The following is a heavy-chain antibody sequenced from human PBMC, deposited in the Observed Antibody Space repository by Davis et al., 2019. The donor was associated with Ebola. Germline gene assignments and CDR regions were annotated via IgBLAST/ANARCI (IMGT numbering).Heavy chain of an antibody. D-gene: IGHD2-15*01. J-gene: IGHJ5*02. Sequence: MPSETLSLTCAVYGGSFSGYYWSWIRQPPGKGLEWIGEINHSGSTNYNPSLKSRVTISVDTSKNQFSLKLSSVTAADTAMYYCARWSSWWRGWWFDPWGQGTLVTVSS. CDR3: ARWSSWWRGWWFDP. V-gene: IGHV4-34*01. CDR2: INHSGST. CDR1: GGSFSGYY.